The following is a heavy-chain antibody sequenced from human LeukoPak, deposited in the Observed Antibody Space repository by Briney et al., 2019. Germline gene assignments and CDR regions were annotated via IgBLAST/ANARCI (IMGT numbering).Heavy chain of an antibody. Sequence: SETLSLTCTVSGGSISSGDYYWSWIRQPPGKGREWIGYIYYSGSTYYNPSLKRRFTISVDTSKNQFSLKLSSVTAADTAVYYCASRGTLAAAGGYYHYYYMDVWGKGTTVTVSS. CDR3: ASRGTLAAAGGYYHYYYMDV. J-gene: IGHJ6*03. CDR1: GGSISSGDYY. V-gene: IGHV4-30-4*08. CDR2: IYYSGST. D-gene: IGHD6-13*01.